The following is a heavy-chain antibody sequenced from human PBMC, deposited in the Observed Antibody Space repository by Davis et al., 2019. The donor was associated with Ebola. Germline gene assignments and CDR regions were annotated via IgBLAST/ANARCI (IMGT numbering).Heavy chain of an antibody. D-gene: IGHD3-16*01. J-gene: IGHJ4*02. CDR3: ARVRAFRVTVTHDY. Sequence: GSLRLSCAVYGGSFSGYYWSWIRQPPGKGLEWIGEINHSGSTNYNPSLKSRVTISVDTSKNQFSLKLSSVTAADTAVYYCARVRAFRVTVTHDYWGQGTLVTVSS. CDR2: INHSGST. V-gene: IGHV4-34*01. CDR1: GGSFSGYY.